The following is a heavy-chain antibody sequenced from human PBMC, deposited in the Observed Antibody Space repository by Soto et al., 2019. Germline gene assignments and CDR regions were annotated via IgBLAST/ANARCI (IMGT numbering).Heavy chain of an antibody. CDR1: GYSFTTYG. Sequence: QVQLVQSGAEVKKPGASVKVSCKASGYSFTTYGISWVRKAPGQGLEWMGWISGHNGNTDYAQKIQGRVTVITDTPTRLADMELRSMTSADTDVYYCARDRRGGAHKAGSPNYLYYWGQGNMVTVCS. J-gene: IGHJ4*02. CDR3: ARDRRGGAHKAGSPNYLYY. D-gene: IGHD2-8*01. CDR2: ISGHNGNT. V-gene: IGHV1-18*01.